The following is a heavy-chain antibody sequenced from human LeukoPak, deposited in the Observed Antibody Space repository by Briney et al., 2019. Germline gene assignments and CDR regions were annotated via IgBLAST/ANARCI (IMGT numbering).Heavy chain of an antibody. D-gene: IGHD5-18*01. CDR1: GGSISSYC. J-gene: IGHJ4*02. V-gene: IGHV4-59*01. CDR2: IYYSGST. CDR3: ARGGQLWFDY. Sequence: SETLSLTCTVSGGSISSYCWSWIRQPPGKGLEWIGYIYYSGSTNYNPSPKSRVTISVDTSKNQFSLKLSSVTAADTAVYYCARGGQLWFDYWGQGTLVTVSS.